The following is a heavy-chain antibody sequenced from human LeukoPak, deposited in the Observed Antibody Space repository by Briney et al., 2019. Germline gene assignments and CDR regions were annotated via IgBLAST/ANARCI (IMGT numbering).Heavy chain of an antibody. J-gene: IGHJ3*02. CDR2: IWYDGSNK. CDR1: GFTFSNYG. D-gene: IGHD6-19*01. V-gene: IGHV3-33*01. Sequence: GGSLRLSCTASGFTFSNYGMHWVRQAPGKGLEWVAVIWYDGSNKYYADSVKGRFTISRDNSKNTLYLQMNSLRAEDTAVYYCARDMAVAGEDDAFDIWGQGTMVTVSS. CDR3: ARDMAVAGEDDAFDI.